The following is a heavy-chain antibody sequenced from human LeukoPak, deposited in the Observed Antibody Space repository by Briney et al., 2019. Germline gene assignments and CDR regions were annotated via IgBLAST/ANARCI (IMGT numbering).Heavy chain of an antibody. CDR1: GFPFSSYW. J-gene: IGHJ4*02. Sequence: GGSLRLSCVASGFPFSSYWMTWVRQAPGKGLEWVANIKQDGSKKSYVDSVKGRFTISRDNAKNSLYLQMDSLRVEDTAVYYCARDLCSTTSCFDYWGQGTLVSVAS. V-gene: IGHV3-7*01. D-gene: IGHD2-2*01. CDR2: IKQDGSKK. CDR3: ARDLCSTTSCFDY.